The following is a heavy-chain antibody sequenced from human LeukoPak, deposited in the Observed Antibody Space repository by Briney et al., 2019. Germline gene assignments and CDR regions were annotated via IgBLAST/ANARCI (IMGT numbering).Heavy chain of an antibody. Sequence: PGGSLRLSCAASGFTFSAYSIHWVRQAPGKGLEWVSSISSTSSFIFYADSVKGRFTISRDNADNSLYLQMNSLRAEDTAVYYCATPRTYYRSETSCYFDHWGQGTLVTVSS. J-gene: IGHJ4*03. CDR3: ATPRTYYRSETSCYFDH. CDR2: ISSTSSFI. D-gene: IGHD2-2*01. CDR1: GFTFSAYS. V-gene: IGHV3-21*01.